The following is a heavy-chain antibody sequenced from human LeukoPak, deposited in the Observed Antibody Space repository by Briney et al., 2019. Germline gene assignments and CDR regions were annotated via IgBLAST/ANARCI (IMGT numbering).Heavy chain of an antibody. V-gene: IGHV1-69*13. J-gene: IGHJ5*02. Sequence: SVKVSFKASGGTFSSYVISWVRQAPGQGLEWMGGIVPIFGTAKYAQKFQDRVTITADESTSTAYMELSSLRSEDTALYYCAKATVVADTWFDPWGQGTLVTVSS. CDR2: IVPIFGTA. D-gene: IGHD6-19*01. CDR3: AKATVVADTWFDP. CDR1: GGTFSSYV.